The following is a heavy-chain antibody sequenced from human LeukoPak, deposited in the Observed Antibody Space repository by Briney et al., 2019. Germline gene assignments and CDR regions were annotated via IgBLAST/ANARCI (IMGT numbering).Heavy chain of an antibody. CDR2: ISWNSGSI. D-gene: IGHD3-22*01. J-gene: IGHJ3*02. CDR3: EKVIRIVVVTDAFDI. CDR1: GFTLDDYA. V-gene: IGHV3-9*01. Sequence: GRSLRLSCAASGFTLDDYAMHWVRQAPGKGLELVSGISWNSGSIGYADSVKGRFTISRDTAKNSLYLQMNSLRAEDTALYYCEKVIRIVVVTDAFDIWGQGTMVTVSS.